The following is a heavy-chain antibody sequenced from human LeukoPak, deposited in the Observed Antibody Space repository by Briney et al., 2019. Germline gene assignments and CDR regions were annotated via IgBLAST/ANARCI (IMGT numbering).Heavy chain of an antibody. J-gene: IGHJ4*02. CDR2: ISYDGSNK. CDR1: GFTFSSYA. V-gene: IGHV3-30-3*01. D-gene: IGHD3-16*01. Sequence: GGSLRLSCAASGFTFSSYAMHWVRQAPGKGLEWVAVISYDGSNKYYADSVKGRSTISRDNSKNTLYLQMNSLRAEDTAVYYCAREPSGFGFDYWGQGTLVTVSS. CDR3: AREPSGFGFDY.